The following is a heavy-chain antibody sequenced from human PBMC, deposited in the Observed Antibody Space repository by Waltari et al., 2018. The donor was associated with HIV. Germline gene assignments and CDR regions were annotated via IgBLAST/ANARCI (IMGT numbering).Heavy chain of an antibody. CDR1: GGSISSYY. CDR2: IYTSGST. J-gene: IGHJ6*02. Sequence: QVQLQESGPGLVKPSETLSLTCTVSGGSISSYYWSWIRQPAATGLEWIGRIYTSGSTNYNPSLKSRVTMSVDTSKNQFSLKLSSVTAADTAVYYCAIKPYCSSTSCYPGYYYYGMDVWGQGTTVTVSS. CDR3: AIKPYCSSTSCYPGYYYYGMDV. V-gene: IGHV4-4*07. D-gene: IGHD2-2*01.